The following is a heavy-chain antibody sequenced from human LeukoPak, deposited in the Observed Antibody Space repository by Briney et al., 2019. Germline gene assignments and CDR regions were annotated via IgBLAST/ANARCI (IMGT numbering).Heavy chain of an antibody. V-gene: IGHV4-4*07. CDR3: ARTSASGATYFDS. Sequence: SSETLSLTCTVSGGSLSSYYWSWIRQPAGKGLEWIGRIYFSGSTHYIPSLESRVTISVDTSKNQFSPKLTSVTAADTAVYFCARTSASGATYFDSWGQGTLVTVSS. CDR2: IYFSGST. D-gene: IGHD1-26*01. J-gene: IGHJ4*02. CDR1: GGSLSSYY.